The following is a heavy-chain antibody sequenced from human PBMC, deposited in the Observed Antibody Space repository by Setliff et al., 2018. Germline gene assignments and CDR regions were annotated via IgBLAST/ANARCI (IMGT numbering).Heavy chain of an antibody. CDR2: IGPYNGNT. CDR3: AKGGNITRETYYYYGMDV. D-gene: IGHD1-20*01. J-gene: IGHJ6*02. Sequence: ASVKVSCKASSYTFTRYGISWVRQAPGKGFEWMGWIGPYNGNTYYAQKFQGRVAITTDTSTSTAYMELRSLRSDDTAVYYCAKGGNITRETYYYYGMDVWGQGTTVTVS. V-gene: IGHV1-18*01. CDR1: SYTFTRYG.